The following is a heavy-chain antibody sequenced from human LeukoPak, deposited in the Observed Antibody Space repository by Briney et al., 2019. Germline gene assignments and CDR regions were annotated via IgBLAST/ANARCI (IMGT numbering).Heavy chain of an antibody. J-gene: IGHJ4*02. CDR1: GYTFTNYA. D-gene: IGHD1-7*01. V-gene: IGHV1-3*03. CDR2: INNDNGNT. CDR3: AREVRDRDWNYAFGY. Sequence: ASVKVSCKASGYTFTNYAMHWVRQAPGQRLEWMGWINNDNGNTKYSQEFQGRVTITRDISSNTAYMALSSLRPEDMGVYYCAREVRDRDWNYAFGYWGQGTLVTVSS.